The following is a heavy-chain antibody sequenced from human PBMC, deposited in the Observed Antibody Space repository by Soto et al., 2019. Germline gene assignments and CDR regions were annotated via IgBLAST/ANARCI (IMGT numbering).Heavy chain of an antibody. CDR2: ISGSGGST. D-gene: IGHD1-20*01. V-gene: IGHV3-23*01. J-gene: IGHJ4*02. CDR1: GFTFSSYA. Sequence: GGSLRLSCAASGFTFSSYAMSWVRQAPGKGLEWVSAISGSGGSTYYADSVKGRFTISRDNSKNTLYLQMNSLRAEDTAVYYCANVLRITGKSGYWGQGTLVTVSS. CDR3: ANVLRITGKSGY.